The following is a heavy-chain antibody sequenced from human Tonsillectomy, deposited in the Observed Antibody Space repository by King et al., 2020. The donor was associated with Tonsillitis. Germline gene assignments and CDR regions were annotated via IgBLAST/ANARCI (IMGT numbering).Heavy chain of an antibody. Sequence: VQLQQWGAGLLKPSETLSLTCAVYGGSFSGYYWSWIRQPPGKGLEWIGEINHSGSTNCDPSLKSRVTISVDTSKNQFSLKLSSVTAADTALYYCARGPVEAAVTLRYFDLWGRGTLVTVSS. CDR2: INHSGST. CDR3: ARGPVEAAVTLRYFDL. CDR1: GGSFSGYY. J-gene: IGHJ2*01. D-gene: IGHD6-13*01. V-gene: IGHV4-34*01.